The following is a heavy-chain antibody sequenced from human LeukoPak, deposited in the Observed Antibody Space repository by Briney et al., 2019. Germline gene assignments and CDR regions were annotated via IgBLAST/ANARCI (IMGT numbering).Heavy chain of an antibody. V-gene: IGHV3-73*01. CDR1: GFTFSGSA. Sequence: PGGSLRLSCAASGFTFSGSAMHWVRQASGKGLEWVGRIRSKANSYATAYAASVKGRFTISRDDSKNTAYLQMNSLKTEDTAVYYCTRGNGLELGWFDPWGQGTLVTVSS. CDR2: IRSKANSYAT. CDR3: TRGNGLELGWFDP. D-gene: IGHD1-7*01. J-gene: IGHJ5*02.